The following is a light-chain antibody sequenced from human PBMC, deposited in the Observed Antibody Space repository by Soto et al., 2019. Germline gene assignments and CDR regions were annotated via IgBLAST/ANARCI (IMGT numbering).Light chain of an antibody. CDR1: QSVSSNY. J-gene: IGKJ1*01. V-gene: IGKV3-20*01. Sequence: IVLTQSPGTLSLSPGERATLSCRASQSVSSNYLGWYQKKPGQPPGLLIYGGSSRATGIPDRFSGGGSGTDFTLTIIRLEPEDFAAYYCHQYGSSLRTFGQGTKVDIK. CDR2: GGS. CDR3: HQYGSSLRT.